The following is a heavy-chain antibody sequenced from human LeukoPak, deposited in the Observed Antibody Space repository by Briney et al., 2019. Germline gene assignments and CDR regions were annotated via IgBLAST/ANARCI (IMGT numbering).Heavy chain of an antibody. CDR1: GGTFSSYA. J-gene: IGHJ4*02. D-gene: IGHD6-13*01. V-gene: IGHV1-69*05. CDR3: ASKGGYSSSWYGGYFDY. CDR2: IIPIFGTA. Sequence: SVKVSCKASGGTFSSYAISWVRQAPGQGLEWMGRIIPIFGTANYAQKFQGRVTITTDESTSTAYMELSSLRSEDTAVYYCASKGGYSSSWYGGYFDYRGQGTLVTVSS.